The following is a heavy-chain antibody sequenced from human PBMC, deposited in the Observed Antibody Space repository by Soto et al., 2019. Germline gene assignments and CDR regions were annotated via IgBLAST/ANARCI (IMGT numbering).Heavy chain of an antibody. CDR3: VRGSSPTYQNWFDP. D-gene: IGHD2-2*01. Sequence: GASVKVSCKASGGTFSSYAISWVRQAPGQGLEWMGGIIPIFGTANYAQKFQGRVTITADESTSTAYMELSSLRSEDTAVYYCVRGSSPTYQNWFDPWGQGTLVTVSS. CDR1: GGTFSSYA. V-gene: IGHV1-69*13. J-gene: IGHJ5*02. CDR2: IIPIFGTA.